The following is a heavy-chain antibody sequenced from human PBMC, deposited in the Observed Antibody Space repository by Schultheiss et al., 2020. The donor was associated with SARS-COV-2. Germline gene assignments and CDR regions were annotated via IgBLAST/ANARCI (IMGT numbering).Heavy chain of an antibody. J-gene: IGHJ6*02. Sequence: GGSLRLSCAASGFTFSSYSMNWVRQAPGKGLEWVSAIGTAGDTYYPGSVKGRFTISRDNAKNSLYLQMNSLRAEDTAVYYCARDPSLIPAAIPPIGCYYYYGMDVWGQGTTVTVSS. CDR2: IGTAGDT. V-gene: IGHV3-13*01. CDR3: ARDPSLIPAAIPPIGCYYYYGMDV. D-gene: IGHD2-2*01. CDR1: GFTFSSYS.